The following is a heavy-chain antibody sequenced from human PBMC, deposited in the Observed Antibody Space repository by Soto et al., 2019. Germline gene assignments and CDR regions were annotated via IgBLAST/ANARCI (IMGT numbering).Heavy chain of an antibody. D-gene: IGHD6-6*01. J-gene: IGHJ5*02. CDR1: GYTFTGYY. CDR2: INPNSGGT. V-gene: IGHV1-2*02. CDR3: ARDRGIAARPMGSFDP. Sequence: ASVKGSCKASGYTFTGYYMHWVRQAPGQGLEWMGWINPNSGGTNYAQKFQGRVTMTRDTSISTAYMELSRLRSDDTAVYYCARDRGIAARPMGSFDPCGQGTFVTV.